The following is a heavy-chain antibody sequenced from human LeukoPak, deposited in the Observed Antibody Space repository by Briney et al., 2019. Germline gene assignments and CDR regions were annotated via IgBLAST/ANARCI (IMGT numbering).Heavy chain of an antibody. V-gene: IGHV3-30*03. CDR2: ISYDGSNK. J-gene: IGHJ3*02. D-gene: IGHD2-15*01. CDR3: ATGERYCSGGSCAALGDAFDI. Sequence: PGRSLRLSCAASGFNFRTYGMHWVRQAPGKGLEWVAVISYDGSNKYYADSVKGRFTISRDNSKNTLYLQMNSLRAEDTAVYYCATGERYCSGGSCAALGDAFDIWGQGTMVTVSS. CDR1: GFNFRTYG.